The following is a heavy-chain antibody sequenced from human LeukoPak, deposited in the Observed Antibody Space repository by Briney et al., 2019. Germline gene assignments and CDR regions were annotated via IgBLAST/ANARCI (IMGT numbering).Heavy chain of an antibody. J-gene: IGHJ4*02. CDR3: AKGAGAALDC. Sequence: PGGSLRLSCAASGFTFSSYAMHWVRQAPGKGLEWVAVISYDGSNKYYADSVKGRFTISRDNSKNTLYLQMNSLRAEDTAVYYCAKGAGAALDCWGQGTLVTVSS. CDR1: GFTFSSYA. V-gene: IGHV3-30*04. D-gene: IGHD6-19*01. CDR2: ISYDGSNK.